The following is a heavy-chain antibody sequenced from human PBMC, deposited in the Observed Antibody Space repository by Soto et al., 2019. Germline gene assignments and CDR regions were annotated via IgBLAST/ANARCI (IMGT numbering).Heavy chain of an antibody. CDR2: ISVQNGNT. D-gene: IGHD2-15*01. Sequence: ASVKVSCKASGYRFTSYVITWVRQAPGHGLEWMGWISVQNGNTNYAQRLQGRVTMTTDTSTSTAYMELRSLRSDDTAVYYCAREILSPDYHFYGLDVWGQGTTVTVSS. CDR1: GYRFTSYV. J-gene: IGHJ6*02. CDR3: AREILSPDYHFYGLDV. V-gene: IGHV1-18*04.